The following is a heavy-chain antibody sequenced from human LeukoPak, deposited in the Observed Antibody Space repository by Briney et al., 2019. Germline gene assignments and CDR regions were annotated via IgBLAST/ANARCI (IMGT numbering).Heavy chain of an antibody. V-gene: IGHV3-23*01. D-gene: IGHD2-8*02. CDR2: ISGSGGNT. CDR1: GFTFYNYA. Sequence: GGSLRLSCAASGFTFYNYAMSWVRQAPGKGLEWVSTISGSGGNTYYADSVKGRFTISRDNYENTLYLQMNSLRAEDTAVYYCAKPLGYCTGGVCYSNYFDPWGQGTLVTVSS. CDR3: AKPLGYCTGGVCYSNYFDP. J-gene: IGHJ5*02.